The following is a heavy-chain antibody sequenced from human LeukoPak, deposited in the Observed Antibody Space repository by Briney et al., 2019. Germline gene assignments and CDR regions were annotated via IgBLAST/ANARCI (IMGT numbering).Heavy chain of an antibody. CDR2: ISGSGGST. V-gene: IGHV3-23*01. CDR1: GFTFSSYA. D-gene: IGHD6-19*01. J-gene: IGHJ6*02. CDR3: AKDQEQWLVIHYYYGMDV. Sequence: GGSLRLSCAASGFTFSSYAMSWVRQAPGKGPEWVSAISGSGGSTYYADSVKGRFTISRDNSKNTLYLQMNSLRAEDTAVYYCAKDQEQWLVIHYYYGMDVWGQGTTVTVSS.